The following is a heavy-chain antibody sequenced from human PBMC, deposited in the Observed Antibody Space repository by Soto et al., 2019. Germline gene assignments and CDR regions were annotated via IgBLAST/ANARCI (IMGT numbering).Heavy chain of an antibody. J-gene: IGHJ4*02. CDR1: GFTFSGSA. D-gene: IGHD2-15*01. CDR2: IRSKADSYAT. V-gene: IGHV3-73*02. Sequence: EVQLVESGGGLVQPGGSLKLSCAASGFTFSGSAMHWVRQASGKGLEWVGRIRSKADSYATAYAASVKGRFTISRDDSKNTAYLQMNSLKTEDTAVYYCTRHLDCSGGSCYGGKVDYWGQGTLVTVSS. CDR3: TRHLDCSGGSCYGGKVDY.